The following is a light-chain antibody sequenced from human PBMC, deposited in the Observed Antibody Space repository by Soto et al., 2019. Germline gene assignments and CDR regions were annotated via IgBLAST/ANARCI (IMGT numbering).Light chain of an antibody. Sequence: SYELTQPPSVSVAPGQTARITCGGNNIGSKSVHWYQQKPGQAPVLVVYDDSDQPSGIPERFSGSNSGNTATLTISRVEAGDEADYYCQVWDSSSDHRGVFGTGTKLTVL. CDR3: QVWDSSSDHRGV. J-gene: IGLJ1*01. V-gene: IGLV3-21*02. CDR1: NIGSKS. CDR2: DDS.